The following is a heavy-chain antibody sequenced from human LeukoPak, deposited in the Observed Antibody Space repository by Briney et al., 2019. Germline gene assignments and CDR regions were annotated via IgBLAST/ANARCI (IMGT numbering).Heavy chain of an antibody. Sequence: GFLRLSCAASGFTFSSYAMSWVRQAPGKGLEWVSAISGSGGSTYYADSVKGRFTISRDNSKNTLYLQMNSLRAEDTAVYYCAKGVVGRVNRGTLYDYWGQGTLVTVSS. J-gene: IGHJ4*02. V-gene: IGHV3-23*01. CDR1: GFTFSSYA. D-gene: IGHD1-1*01. CDR2: ISGSGGST. CDR3: AKGVVGRVNRGTLYDY.